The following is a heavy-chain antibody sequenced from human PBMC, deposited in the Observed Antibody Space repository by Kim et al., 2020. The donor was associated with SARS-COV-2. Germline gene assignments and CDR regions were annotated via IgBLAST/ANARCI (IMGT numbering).Heavy chain of an antibody. V-gene: IGHV3-74*01. CDR1: GFTFSNDW. J-gene: IGHJ4*02. D-gene: IGHD1-26*01. CDR2: INSDGSTI. CDR3: ARRYYSGSYYYFDY. Sequence: GSLRLSCAASGFTFSNDWMHWVRQAPGKGLVWVSRINSDGSTINYADSVKGRFTISRDNAKNTLYLQMNSLRDEDTAVYYCARRYYSGSYYYFDYWGQG.